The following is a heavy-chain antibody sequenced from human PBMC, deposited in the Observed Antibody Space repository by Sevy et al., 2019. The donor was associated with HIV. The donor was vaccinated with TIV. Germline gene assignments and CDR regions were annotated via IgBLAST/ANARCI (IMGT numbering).Heavy chain of an antibody. CDR3: ARLRGGFGELLLELYGMDV. J-gene: IGHJ6*02. V-gene: IGHV1-18*01. CDR1: GYTFTSYG. D-gene: IGHD3-10*01. CDR2: ISAYNGNT. Sequence: ASVKVSCKASGYTFTSYGISWVRQAPGQGLEWMGWISAYNGNTNYAQKLQGRVTMTTDTSTSTAYMELRGLRSDDTAVYYCARLRGGFGELLLELYGMDVWGQGTTVTVSS.